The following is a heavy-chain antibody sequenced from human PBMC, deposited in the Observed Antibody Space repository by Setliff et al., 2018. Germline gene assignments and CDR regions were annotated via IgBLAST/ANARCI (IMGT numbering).Heavy chain of an antibody. D-gene: IGHD2-15*01. J-gene: IGHJ6*03. CDR3: AKESGAHYFYYYYMDV. V-gene: IGHV3-33*06. Sequence: GGSLRLSCEVSGFTFSAHGMHWVRQAPGKGPEWVAVIWFDGRKTQYGDSVKGRFTVSRDNSKDMLYLHMNSLRAEDTAVYFCAKESGAHYFYYYYMDVWGKGTTVTVSS. CDR2: IWFDGRKT. CDR1: GFTFSAHG.